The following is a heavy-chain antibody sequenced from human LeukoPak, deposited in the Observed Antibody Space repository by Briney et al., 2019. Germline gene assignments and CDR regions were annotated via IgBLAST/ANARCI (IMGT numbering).Heavy chain of an antibody. D-gene: IGHD3-22*01. Sequence: GGSPRISCAASGFTFSDYYMNLIRPAPGKGLGWGSYISSSGSTIYYADSVKGRFTISRDNAKNSLYLQMNSLRAEDTAVYYCARGEYYYDSSGYYPLFDYWGQGTLVTVSS. CDR2: ISSSGSTI. CDR3: ARGEYYYDSSGYYPLFDY. J-gene: IGHJ4*02. CDR1: GFTFSDYY. V-gene: IGHV3-11*01.